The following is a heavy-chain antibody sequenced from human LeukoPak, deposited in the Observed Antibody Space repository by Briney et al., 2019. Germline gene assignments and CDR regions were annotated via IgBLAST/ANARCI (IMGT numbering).Heavy chain of an antibody. D-gene: IGHD6-6*01. CDR2: ISTSSSYI. Sequence: GGSLRLSCAASGLTFSSYGMNWVRQAPGKGLEWVSSISTSSSYIYYADSVEDRFIISRDNAKNSLYLQMNSLRAEDTAVYYCARGRGYSSSSDAFDIWGQGTMVTVSS. CDR1: GLTFSSYG. CDR3: ARGRGYSSSSDAFDI. V-gene: IGHV3-21*01. J-gene: IGHJ3*02.